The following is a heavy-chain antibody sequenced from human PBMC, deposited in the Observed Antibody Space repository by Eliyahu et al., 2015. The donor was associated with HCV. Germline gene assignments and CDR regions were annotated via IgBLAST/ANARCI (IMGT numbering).Heavy chain of an antibody. J-gene: IGHJ4*02. Sequence: EVQLVQSGAEVKKPGESLKISCKGSGYSFSTYWIGWVRQMPGKGLGGIGIIYPGDSDIRYSPSFQGQVTISVDNFISTAYLQSSSLTASDTAMYYCARQSGNYNFDYWGQGTLVTVSS. CDR1: GYSFSTYW. V-gene: IGHV5-51*01. D-gene: IGHD1-26*01. CDR2: IYPGDSDI. CDR3: ARQSGNYNFDY.